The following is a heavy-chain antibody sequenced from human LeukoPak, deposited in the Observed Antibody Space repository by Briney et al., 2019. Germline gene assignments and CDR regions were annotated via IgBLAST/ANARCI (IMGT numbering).Heavy chain of an antibody. CDR3: ARDLGGYSYGPYFDY. Sequence: GASVKVSCKASGYTFTSYYMHWVRQAPGQGLEWMGIINPSGGSTSYAQKFRGRVTMTRDTSTSTVYMELSSLRSEDTAVYYCARDLGGYSYGPYFDYWGQGTLVTVSS. D-gene: IGHD5-18*01. V-gene: IGHV1-46*03. CDR2: INPSGGST. CDR1: GYTFTSYY. J-gene: IGHJ4*02.